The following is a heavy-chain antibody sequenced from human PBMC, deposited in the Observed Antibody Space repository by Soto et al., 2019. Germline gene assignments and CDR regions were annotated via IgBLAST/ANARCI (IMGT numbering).Heavy chain of an antibody. Sequence: ETLSLTCTVSGGSISSYYWSWIRQPPGKGLEWIGYIYYSGSTNYNPSLKSRVTISVDTSKNQFSLKLSSVTAADTAVYYCARRYGDYFAFWGKGTLVTVSS. J-gene: IGHJ4*02. CDR3: ARRYGDYFAF. V-gene: IGHV4-59*08. CDR2: IYYSGST. D-gene: IGHD4-17*01. CDR1: GGSISSYY.